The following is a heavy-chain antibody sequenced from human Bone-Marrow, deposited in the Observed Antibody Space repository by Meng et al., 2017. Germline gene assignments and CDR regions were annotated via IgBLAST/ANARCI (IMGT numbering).Heavy chain of an antibody. CDR3: ARGRRNYYGSGEQPDY. V-gene: IGHV1-8*03. CDR1: GYTFTSYD. Sequence: ASVKVSCKASGYTFTSYDINWVRQATGQGLEWMGWMNPNSGNTGYAQKFQGRVTITRNTSISTAYMELSSLRSEDTAAYYCARGRRNYYGSGEQPDYWGQGTLVTVSS. CDR2: MNPNSGNT. D-gene: IGHD3-10*01. J-gene: IGHJ4*02.